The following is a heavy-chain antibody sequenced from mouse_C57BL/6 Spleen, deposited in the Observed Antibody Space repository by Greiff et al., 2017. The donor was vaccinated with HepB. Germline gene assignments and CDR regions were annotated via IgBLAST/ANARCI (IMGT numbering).Heavy chain of an antibody. J-gene: IGHJ4*01. CDR1: GYTFTSYD. V-gene: IGHV1-85*01. CDR2: TYPRDGST. D-gene: IGHD2-5*01. CDR3: ASYYSNSYAMDY. Sequence: VQLQQSGPELVKPGASVKLSCKASGYTFTSYDINWVQQRPGQGLEWIGWTYPRDGSTKYNEKFKGKATLTVDTSSSTGYLELHSLTSEDSAVYVCASYYSNSYAMDYWGQGTSVTVSS.